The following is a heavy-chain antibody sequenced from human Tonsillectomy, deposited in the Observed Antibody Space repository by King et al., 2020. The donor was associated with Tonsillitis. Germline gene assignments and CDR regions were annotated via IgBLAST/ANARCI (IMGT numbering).Heavy chain of an antibody. CDR2: ISFDESNK. Sequence: VQLVESGGGVAQPGRSLRLSCAASGFTFNNYDIHWVRQAPGKGLEWVAVISFDESNKYYADSVKGRFTISRDNSKNTLYLQMNSLRAEDTAVYYCAKDLGDFYDSSGYFDDWGQGTLVTVSS. V-gene: IGHV3-30*18. J-gene: IGHJ4*02. CDR1: GFTFNNYD. CDR3: AKDLGDFYDSSGYFDD. D-gene: IGHD3-22*01.